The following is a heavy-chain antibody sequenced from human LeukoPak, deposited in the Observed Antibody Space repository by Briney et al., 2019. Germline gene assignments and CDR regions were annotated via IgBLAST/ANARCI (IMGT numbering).Heavy chain of an antibody. CDR3: TKDRLRYCSGGSCYAFEY. J-gene: IGHJ4*02. CDR2: ISYDGSNT. D-gene: IGHD2-15*01. V-gene: IGHV3-30*18. CDR1: GWTLIGYG. Sequence: GRGPRLSCAHSGWTLIGYGMRGVRAGPRKRLERVADISYDGSNTYYADYVKGRFTISRENSKNTLYLQMNSLRAEDTAVYYCTKDRLRYCSGGSCYAFEYWGKGTLVTVSS.